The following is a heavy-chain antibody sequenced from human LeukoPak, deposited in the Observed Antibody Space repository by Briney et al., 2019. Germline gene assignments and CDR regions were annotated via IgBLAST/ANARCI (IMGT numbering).Heavy chain of an antibody. V-gene: IGHV3-49*04. D-gene: IGHD3-22*01. J-gene: IGHJ4*02. CDR3: TRVLGMYYYDSSGYYLGDY. CDR1: GFTFSNYW. Sequence: GGSLRLSCAASGFTFSNYWMSWVRQAPGKGLEWVGFIRSKAYGGTTEYAASVKGRFTISRDDSKSIAYLQMNSLKTEDTAVYYCTRVLGMYYYDSSGYYLGDYWGQGTLVTVSS. CDR2: IRSKAYGGTT.